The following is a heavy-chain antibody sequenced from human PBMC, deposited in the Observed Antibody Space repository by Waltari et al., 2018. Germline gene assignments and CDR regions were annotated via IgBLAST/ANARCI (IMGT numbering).Heavy chain of an antibody. J-gene: IGHJ4*02. V-gene: IGHV3-23*01. D-gene: IGHD2-21*01. CDR3: TKDRVVATVARSYDY. CDR2: INDEGTP. Sequence: EVQLLESGGDLVQPGGSLRLSCAASGFTFSSYAMGWVRQAPGKRPEWVSVINDEGTPYYADSVKGRFTISRDNSKNTLYLQMNSLRPEDTAVYFCTKDRVVATVARSYDYWGQGTLVTVSS. CDR1: GFTFSSYA.